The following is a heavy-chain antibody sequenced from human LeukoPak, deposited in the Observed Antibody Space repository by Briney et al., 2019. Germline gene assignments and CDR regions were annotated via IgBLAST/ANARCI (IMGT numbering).Heavy chain of an antibody. V-gene: IGHV1-69*04. J-gene: IGHJ4*02. Sequence: ASVKVSCKASGGTFSSYAISWVRQAPGQGLEWMGRIIPILGIANYAQKFQGRVTITADKSTSTAYMELSSLRSEDTAVYYCVRTSSRAERGAGIDRDYWGQGTLVTVSS. D-gene: IGHD1-14*01. CDR1: GGTFSSYA. CDR2: IIPILGIA. CDR3: VRTSSRAERGAGIDRDY.